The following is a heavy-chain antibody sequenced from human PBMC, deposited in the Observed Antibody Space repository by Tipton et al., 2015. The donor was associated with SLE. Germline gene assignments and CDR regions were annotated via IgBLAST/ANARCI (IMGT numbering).Heavy chain of an antibody. CDR2: IRYDGSNK. V-gene: IGHV3-30*02. J-gene: IGHJ6*02. CDR1: GFTFSSYA. CDR3: AQSGAAGTGYYYYGMDV. Sequence: GSLRLSCAASGFTFSSYAMHWVRQAPGKGLEWVAFIRYDGSNKYYADSVKGRFTISRDNSKNTLYLQMNSLRAEDTAVYYCAQSGAAGTGYYYYGMDVWGQGTTVTVSS. D-gene: IGHD6-13*01.